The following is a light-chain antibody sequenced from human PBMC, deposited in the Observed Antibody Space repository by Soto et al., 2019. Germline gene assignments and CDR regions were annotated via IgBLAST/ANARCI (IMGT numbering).Light chain of an antibody. V-gene: IGLV1-47*02. CDR2: NNG. J-gene: IGLJ2*01. Sequence: QSVLTQPPSASGAPGQRVTISCSGSTSNIGYNYVSWYQQVPGTAPKLLIYNNGQRPSGVPDRFSGSKSGTSASLAISGLRSEDEADYYCATWDDTLTAVVFGGGTKLTVL. CDR3: ATWDDTLTAVV. CDR1: TSNIGYNY.